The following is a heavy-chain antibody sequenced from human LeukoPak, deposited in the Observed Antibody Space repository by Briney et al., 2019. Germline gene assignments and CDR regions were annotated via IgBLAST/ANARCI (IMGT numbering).Heavy chain of an antibody. Sequence: GGSLRLSCAASGFTFDDYGMSWVRQAPGKGLEWVSGINWNGSTGYADSVKGRFTISRDNAKNSLYLQMNSLRAEDTAVYYCAGSDTTGYSPREWDYWYFDLWGRGTLVTVSS. CDR2: INWNGST. J-gene: IGHJ2*01. V-gene: IGHV3-20*04. D-gene: IGHD3-9*01. CDR3: AGSDTTGYSPREWDYWYFDL. CDR1: GFTFDDYG.